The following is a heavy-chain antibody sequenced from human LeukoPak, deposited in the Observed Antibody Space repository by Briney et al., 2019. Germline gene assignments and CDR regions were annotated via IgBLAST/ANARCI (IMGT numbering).Heavy chain of an antibody. CDR1: GGSISSGGYY. J-gene: IGHJ4*02. CDR2: IYHSGST. CDR3: ARDYIDGDYVHSFDY. D-gene: IGHD4-17*01. V-gene: IGHV4-30-2*01. Sequence: SQTLSLTCTVSGGSISSGGYYWSWIRQPPGKGLEWIGYIYHSGSTYYNPSLKSRVTISVDRSKNQFSLKLSSVTAADTAVYYCARDYIDGDYVHSFDYWGQGTLVTVSS.